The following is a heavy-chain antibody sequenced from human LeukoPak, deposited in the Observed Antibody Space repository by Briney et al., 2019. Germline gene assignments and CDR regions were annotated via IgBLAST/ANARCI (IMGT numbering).Heavy chain of an antibody. CDR3: ARGKGSSWYGFEGYYFDY. V-gene: IGHV4-39*02. J-gene: IGHJ4*02. CDR2: FYYVGSS. D-gene: IGHD6-13*01. Sequence: SETLSLTCTVSGDSINNNNFYWSWIRQSPGKGLEWIGTFYYVGSSYSKPSLKSRVTISGDPSKDLLSLKLSSVTAADTAVYYCARGKGSSWYGFEGYYFDYWGQGTLVTVSS. CDR1: GDSINNNNFY.